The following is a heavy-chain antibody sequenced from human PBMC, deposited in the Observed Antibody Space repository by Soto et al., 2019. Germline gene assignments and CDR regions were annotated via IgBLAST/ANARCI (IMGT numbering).Heavy chain of an antibody. Sequence: QLQLQESGPGLVKPSETLSLTCSVSGGSISTDSYNWDWIRQSPGKGLEWIGTIYYDGTPSYNPSLKSQVPISFDTSRNNFSLKVKSVTAADTAMYCWARFFGNAFDVWGQGTMVKVSS. CDR3: ARFFGNAFDV. CDR2: IYYDGTP. CDR1: GGSISTDSYN. V-gene: IGHV4-39*02. D-gene: IGHD3-3*01. J-gene: IGHJ3*01.